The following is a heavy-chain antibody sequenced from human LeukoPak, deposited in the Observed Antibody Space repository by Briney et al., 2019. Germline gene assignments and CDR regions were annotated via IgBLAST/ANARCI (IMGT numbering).Heavy chain of an antibody. Sequence: ASVKVSCKPSGYTFTSYYMHLVRQAPGQGLEWMGMINPSGGSTSYAQKFQGRVTMTRDTSTSTVYMELSSLRSEDTAVYYCARGEAFGILLPDAFAIWGQGTMVTVSS. D-gene: IGHD3-16*01. J-gene: IGHJ3*02. V-gene: IGHV1-46*01. CDR1: GYTFTSYY. CDR3: ARGEAFGILLPDAFAI. CDR2: INPSGGST.